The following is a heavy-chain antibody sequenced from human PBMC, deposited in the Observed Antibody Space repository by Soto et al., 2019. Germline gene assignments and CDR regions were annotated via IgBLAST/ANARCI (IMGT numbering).Heavy chain of an antibody. Sequence: ASVKVSCKVSGYTLTELSMHWVRQAPGKGLEWMGGFDPEDGETIYAQKFQGRVTMTEDTSTDTAYMELSSLRSEDTAVYYCATASGIVGAPTFDYWGQGTLVTVSS. D-gene: IGHD1-26*01. CDR2: FDPEDGET. J-gene: IGHJ4*02. V-gene: IGHV1-24*01. CDR3: ATASGIVGAPTFDY. CDR1: GYTLTELS.